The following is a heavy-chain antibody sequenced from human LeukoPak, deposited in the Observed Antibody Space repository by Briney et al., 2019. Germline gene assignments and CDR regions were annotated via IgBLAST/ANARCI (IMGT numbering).Heavy chain of an antibody. CDR1: GGSISSSSYY. Sequence: PSETLSLTCTVSGGSISSSSYYWGWIRQPPGKGLEWIGSIYYSGSTYYNPSLKSRVTISVDTSKNQFSLKLSSVTAADTAVYYCATPLRDLYDFWSGYHDAFDIWGQGTMVTVSS. V-gene: IGHV4-39*01. CDR3: ATPLRDLYDFWSGYHDAFDI. J-gene: IGHJ3*02. D-gene: IGHD3-3*01. CDR2: IYYSGST.